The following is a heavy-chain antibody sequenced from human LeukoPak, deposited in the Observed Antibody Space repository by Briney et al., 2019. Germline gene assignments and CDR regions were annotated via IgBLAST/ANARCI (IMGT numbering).Heavy chain of an antibody. Sequence: ASVKVSCKASGYTFTGYYMHWVRQAPGQGLEWRGWINPNSGGTNYAQKFQGRVTMTRDTSTSTAYMELRSLRSDDTAVYYCARAGYYGSGSFGYWGQGTLVTVSS. CDR3: ARAGYYGSGSFGY. J-gene: IGHJ4*02. CDR2: INPNSGGT. V-gene: IGHV1-2*02. D-gene: IGHD3-10*01. CDR1: GYTFTGYY.